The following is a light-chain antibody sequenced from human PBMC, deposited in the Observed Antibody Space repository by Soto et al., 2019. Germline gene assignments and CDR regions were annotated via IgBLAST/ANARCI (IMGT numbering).Light chain of an antibody. Sequence: QSVLTQPRSVSGSPGQSVTISCTGTNSDVGHYNYVSWYQQHPGKAPKLIIFDVDKRPSGVPDRFSGSKSGNTASLTISGLQAEDEVDYYCCSYAGSSWIFGGGTQLTVL. CDR2: DVD. J-gene: IGLJ2*01. V-gene: IGLV2-11*01. CDR1: NSDVGHYNY. CDR3: CSYAGSSWI.